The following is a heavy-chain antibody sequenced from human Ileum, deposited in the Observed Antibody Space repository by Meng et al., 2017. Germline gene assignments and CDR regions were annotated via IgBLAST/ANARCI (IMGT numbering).Heavy chain of an antibody. D-gene: IGHD1-26*01. CDR2: MYEVGET. J-gene: IGHJ4*02. CDR3: TRLEEQ. V-gene: IGHV3-66*04. CDR1: GFSVSNTF. Sequence: EVRLVESGGKLVQPGGSLKLSCAASGFSVSNTFMTWVRQAPGKGLEWVSLMYEVGETRYADSVQGRFTMSRDESKNTMYLQMNNLRADDTAMYYCTRLEEQWGQGTLVTVSS.